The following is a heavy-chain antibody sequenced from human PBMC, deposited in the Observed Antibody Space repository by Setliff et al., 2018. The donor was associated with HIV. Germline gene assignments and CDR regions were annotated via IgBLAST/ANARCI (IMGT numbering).Heavy chain of an antibody. V-gene: IGHV4-38-2*01. CDR3: ARVPHRVVGTTTLLYHFDY. D-gene: IGHD1-26*01. J-gene: IGHJ4*02. CDR1: GYSISSGYY. Sequence: TLSLTCAVSGYSISSGYYWAWTRQSPGKGLDWIGSIHHSGTTYYNPSLKSRVTISVDTTTNQVSLQVNSVTAVDTAVYYCARVPHRVVGTTTLLYHFDYWGLGTLVTVS. CDR2: IHHSGTT.